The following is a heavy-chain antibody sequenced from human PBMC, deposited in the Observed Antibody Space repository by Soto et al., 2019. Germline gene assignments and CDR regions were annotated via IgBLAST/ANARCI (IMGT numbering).Heavy chain of an antibody. Sequence: SETLCLTCGVSGGSIGGYDVSWIRQPPGKGLEWIGYIYYSGSTNYNPSLKSRVTISVDTSKNQFSLKLSSVTAADTAVYYCARRVLYDYGDYVVYYFDYWGQGTLVTVSS. CDR1: GGSIGGYD. CDR2: IYYSGST. J-gene: IGHJ4*02. CDR3: ARRVLYDYGDYVVYYFDY. D-gene: IGHD4-17*01. V-gene: IGHV4-59*08.